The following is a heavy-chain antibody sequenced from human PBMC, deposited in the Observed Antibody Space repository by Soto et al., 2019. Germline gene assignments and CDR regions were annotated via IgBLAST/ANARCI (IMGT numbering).Heavy chain of an antibody. V-gene: IGHV3-48*01. CDR3: ARQTYDY. J-gene: IGHJ4*02. Sequence: PGGSLRLSCAASGFTFSSYSMNWVRQAPGKGLEWVSYISSSSTIYYADSVKGRFTISRDNAKNSLYLQMNSLRAEDTAVYYCARQTYDYWGQGTLVTVSS. CDR2: ISSSSTI. CDR1: GFTFSSYS.